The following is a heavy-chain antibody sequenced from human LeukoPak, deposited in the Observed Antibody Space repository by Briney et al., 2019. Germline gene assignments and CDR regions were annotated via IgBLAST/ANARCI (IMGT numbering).Heavy chain of an antibody. V-gene: IGHV3-30*18. Sequence: GGSLRLSCAASGFTFSNYGMHWVRQAPGKGLEWVAVISYDGSNKYYADSVKGRFTISRNNSKNTLYLQMNSLRAEDTAVYYCGKDGRRSDTAQYYFDYWGQGTLVTVSS. CDR2: ISYDGSNK. CDR3: GKDGRRSDTAQYYFDY. J-gene: IGHJ4*02. CDR1: GFTFSNYG. D-gene: IGHD5-18*01.